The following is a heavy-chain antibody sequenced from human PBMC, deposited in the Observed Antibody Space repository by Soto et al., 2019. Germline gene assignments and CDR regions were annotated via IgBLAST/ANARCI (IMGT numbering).Heavy chain of an antibody. J-gene: IGHJ4*02. D-gene: IGHD2-21*01. Sequence: GGSLRLSCAASGFTFSSYSMNWVRQAPGKGLEWVSSISSSSSYIYYADSVKGRFTISRDNAKNSLYLQMNSLRAEDTAVYYCARGSRSVVIAILFDYWGQGTLVTVSS. CDR2: ISSSSSYI. V-gene: IGHV3-21*01. CDR1: GFTFSSYS. CDR3: ARGSRSVVIAILFDY.